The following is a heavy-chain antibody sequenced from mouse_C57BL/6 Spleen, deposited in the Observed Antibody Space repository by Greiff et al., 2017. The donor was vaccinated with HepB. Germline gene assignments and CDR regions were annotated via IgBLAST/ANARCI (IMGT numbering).Heavy chain of an antibody. V-gene: IGHV5-9-1*02. CDR3: TREDDDWYFDV. CDR2: ISSGGDYI. Sequence: EVKLVESGEGLVKPGGSLKLSCAASGFTFSSYAMSWVRQTPEKRLEWVAYISSGGDYIYYADTVKGRFTISRENARNTLYLQMSSLKSEDTAMYYCTREDDDWYFDVWGTGTTVTVSS. J-gene: IGHJ1*03. CDR1: GFTFSSYA.